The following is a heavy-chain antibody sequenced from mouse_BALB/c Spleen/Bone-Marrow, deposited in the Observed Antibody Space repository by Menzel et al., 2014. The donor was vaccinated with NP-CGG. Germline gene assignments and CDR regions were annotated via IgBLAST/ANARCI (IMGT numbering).Heavy chain of an antibody. D-gene: IGHD1-1*01. CDR3: TRGDYGYWYFDV. V-gene: IGHV1S81*02. Sequence: QVQLQQSGAELVKPGASVKLSCKASGYTFSSYYMYWVKQRPGQGLEWIGEINPSNGGTKFNEKFKSKATLTVDKSSSTAYMQLSSLTSEDSAVYYCTRGDYGYWYFDVWGEGTTVTVSS. CDR2: INPSNGGT. CDR1: GYTFSSYY. J-gene: IGHJ1*01.